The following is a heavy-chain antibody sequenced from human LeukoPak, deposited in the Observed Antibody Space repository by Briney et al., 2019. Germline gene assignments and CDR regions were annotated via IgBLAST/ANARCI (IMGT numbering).Heavy chain of an antibody. CDR3: ARDGIPCTGGRCHPLTLFDY. Sequence: SETLSLTCTVSGNSISSGYYWGWIRQPPGKGLEWIVSIYHSGSTYYNPSLKSRVTISVDTSKNQFSLKLSSVTAADTAVYYCARDGIPCTGGRCHPLTLFDYWGQGTLVTVSS. D-gene: IGHD2-15*01. V-gene: IGHV4-38-2*02. J-gene: IGHJ4*02. CDR1: GNSISSGYY. CDR2: IYHSGST.